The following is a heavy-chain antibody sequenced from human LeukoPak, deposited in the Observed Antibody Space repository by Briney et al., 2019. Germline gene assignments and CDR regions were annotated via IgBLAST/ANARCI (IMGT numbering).Heavy chain of an antibody. CDR2: ISTSSSYI. J-gene: IGHJ4*02. CDR1: GFTFSSYS. V-gene: IGHV3-21*04. Sequence: GGSLRLPCAASGFTFSSYSMNWVRQAPGKGLEWVSFISTSSSYIYYTDSVKGRFTISRDNAKNSLYLQMNSLKTEDTAVYYCTSWAESGNYYRGDDYWGQGTLVTVSS. CDR3: TSWAESGNYYRGDDY. D-gene: IGHD3-10*01.